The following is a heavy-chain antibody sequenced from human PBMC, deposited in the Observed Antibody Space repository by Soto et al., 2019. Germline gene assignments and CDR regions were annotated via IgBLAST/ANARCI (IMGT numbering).Heavy chain of an antibody. CDR3: ARESSSSLSPNDAFGV. Sequence: GGSLRLSCAASGFTVSSNYMSWVHQAPGKGLEWVSVIYSGGSTYYADSVKGRFTISRDNSKNTLYLQMNSLRAEDTAVYYCARESSSSLSPNDAFGVWGQGTMVTVPS. CDR1: GFTVSSNY. D-gene: IGHD6-6*01. J-gene: IGHJ3*01. V-gene: IGHV3-53*01. CDR2: IYSGGST.